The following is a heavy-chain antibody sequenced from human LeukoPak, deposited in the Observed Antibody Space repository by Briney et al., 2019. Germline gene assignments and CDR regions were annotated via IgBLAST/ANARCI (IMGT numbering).Heavy chain of an antibody. Sequence: GGSLRLSCAASGFTFSNYWMHWVRQAPGKGLVWVSRINSDGTSTNYADSVKGRFTISRDNAKNTLYLQMNSLRAEDTAVYYCARDPPVKGVDYWGRGTLVTVSS. V-gene: IGHV3-74*01. CDR3: ARDPPVKGVDY. D-gene: IGHD3-16*01. CDR2: INSDGTST. CDR1: GFTFSNYW. J-gene: IGHJ4*02.